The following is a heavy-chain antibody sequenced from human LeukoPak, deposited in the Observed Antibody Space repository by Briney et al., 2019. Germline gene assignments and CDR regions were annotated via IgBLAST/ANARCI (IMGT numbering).Heavy chain of an antibody. D-gene: IGHD3-9*01. J-gene: IGHJ4*02. CDR3: ARATRLWMVNLPRYYFDY. CDR1: GFTFSSYA. Sequence: GRSLRLSCAASGFTFSSYAMHWVRQAPGKGLEWVAVISYDGSNKYYADSVKGRFTISRDNSKNTLYLQMNSLRAEDTAVYYCARATRLWMVNLPRYYFDYWGQGTLVTVSS. V-gene: IGHV3-30-3*01. CDR2: ISYDGSNK.